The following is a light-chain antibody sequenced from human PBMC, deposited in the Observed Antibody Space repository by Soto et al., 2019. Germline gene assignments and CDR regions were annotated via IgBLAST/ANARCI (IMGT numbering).Light chain of an antibody. V-gene: IGKV3-15*01. Sequence: EIVMTQSPATLSVSPGERATLSCRASQSVSNNLAGYQQKPGQAPRLLIYGASTRATGIPARRGGSGSVTEFTLTISSLQSEDLAVFYCQQDNSGPRTLGGGTKVAIK. CDR1: QSVSNN. J-gene: IGKJ4*01. CDR2: GAS. CDR3: QQDNSGPRT.